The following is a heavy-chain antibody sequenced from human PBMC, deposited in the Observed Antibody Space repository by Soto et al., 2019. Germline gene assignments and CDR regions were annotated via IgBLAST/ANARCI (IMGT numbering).Heavy chain of an antibody. CDR3: ARELPDGLGY. J-gene: IGHJ4*02. D-gene: IGHD3-16*01. CDR1: GYTFTSYY. CDR2: INPTGGST. Sequence: AASVKVSCKASGYTFTSYYMHWVRQAPGQGLEWMGIINPTGGSTTYAQKFQGRVTMTRDTSTSTVYMELSSLRSEDTAVYYCARELPDGLGYWSQGXLVTVYS. V-gene: IGHV1-46*01.